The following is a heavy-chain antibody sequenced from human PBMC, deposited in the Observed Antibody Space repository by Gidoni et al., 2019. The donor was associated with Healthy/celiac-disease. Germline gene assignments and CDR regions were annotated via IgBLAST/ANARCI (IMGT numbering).Heavy chain of an antibody. CDR2: ISAYNGNT. Sequence: QVQLVQSGAEVKKPGASVKVSCKSSGYTFTSYGISWVRQAHGQGIEWMGWISAYNGNTNYAQKLQGRVTMTTDTSTSTDYMELRSLRSDDTAVYYCARDGEREYYFDYWGQGTLVTVSS. J-gene: IGHJ4*02. CDR1: GYTFTSYG. D-gene: IGHD3-10*01. V-gene: IGHV1-18*01. CDR3: ARDGEREYYFDY.